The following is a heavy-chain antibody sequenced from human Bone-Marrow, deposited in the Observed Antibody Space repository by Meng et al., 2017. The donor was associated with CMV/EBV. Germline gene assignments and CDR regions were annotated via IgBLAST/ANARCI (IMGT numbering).Heavy chain of an antibody. CDR3: ARPRSGFVVVPSATDY. CDR2: LSYDGSKT. Sequence: LTCAASGFSFSGHAMHWVRQAPGRGLQWVALLSYDGSKTYLADFVQGRFTISRDNSKNTLYLHMSGLRPDATAVYFCARPRSGFVVVPSATDYWGRGTQVTVSS. CDR1: GFSFSGHA. J-gene: IGHJ4*02. V-gene: IGHV3-30*04. D-gene: IGHD2-15*01.